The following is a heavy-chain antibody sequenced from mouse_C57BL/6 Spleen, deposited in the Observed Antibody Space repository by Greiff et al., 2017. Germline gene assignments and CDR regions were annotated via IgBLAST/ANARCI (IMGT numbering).Heavy chain of an antibody. CDR2: INYDGSST. CDR3: ARGDDYDEGFDN. CDR1: GFTFSDYY. J-gene: IGHJ2*01. V-gene: IGHV5-16*01. Sequence: EVQRVESEGGLVQPGSSMKLSCTASGFTFSDYYMAWVRQVPEKGLEWVANINYDGSSTYYLDSLKSRFIISRDNAKNILYLQMSSLKSEDTATYYCARGDDYDEGFDNWGQGTTLTVSS. D-gene: IGHD2-4*01.